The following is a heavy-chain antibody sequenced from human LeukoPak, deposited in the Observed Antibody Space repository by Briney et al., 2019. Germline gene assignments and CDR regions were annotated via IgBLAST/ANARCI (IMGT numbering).Heavy chain of an antibody. CDR1: GFTFSSYA. D-gene: IGHD3-22*01. J-gene: IGHJ4*02. CDR3: AKGYESSGYFPVDF. CDR2: ISDSGAGT. V-gene: IGHV3-23*01. Sequence: GGSLRLSCVASGFTFSSYAMTWVRQAPGKGLEWVSGISDSGAGTHCADSVKGRLTISRDNSKNTLYLQMNSLRAEDTAVYYCAKGYESSGYFPVDFWGQGTLVTVSS.